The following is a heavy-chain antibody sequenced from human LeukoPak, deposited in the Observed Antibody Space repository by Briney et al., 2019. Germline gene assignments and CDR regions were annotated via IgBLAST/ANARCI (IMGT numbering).Heavy chain of an antibody. J-gene: IGHJ1*01. D-gene: IGHD6-13*01. V-gene: IGHV3-9*01. CDR3: AKDVHSSSWYGYFQH. Sequence: GRSLRLSCAASGFTFDDYAMHWVRQAPGKGLEWVSGISWNSGSIGYADSVKGRFTISRDNAKNSLYLQMNSLRAEDTALYYCAKDVHSSSWYGYFQHWGQGTLVTISS. CDR2: ISWNSGSI. CDR1: GFTFDDYA.